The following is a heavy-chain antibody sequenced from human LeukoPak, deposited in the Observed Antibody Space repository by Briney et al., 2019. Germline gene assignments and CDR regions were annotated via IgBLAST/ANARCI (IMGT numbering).Heavy chain of an antibody. J-gene: IGHJ5*01. D-gene: IGHD3-22*01. Sequence: ASVKVSCKASGYTFTDYYIHWVRQAPGQGLEWMASINPHGGVTNSAQEFQGRVTVTRDASISTAYLELSGLRSDDTAVYYCARERTPIALKIVIIFDSWGQGTLITVSS. CDR3: ARERTPIALKIVIIFDS. V-gene: IGHV1-2*02. CDR1: GYTFTDYY. CDR2: INPHGGVT.